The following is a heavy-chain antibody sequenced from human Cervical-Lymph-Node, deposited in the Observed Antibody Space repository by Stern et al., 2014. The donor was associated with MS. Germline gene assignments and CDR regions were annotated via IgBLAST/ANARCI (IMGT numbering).Heavy chain of an antibody. Sequence: QLVESGPEVKKPGTSVKVSCKASGFTFTSSAVKWVRQARGQRLEWIGWIVVGSGNTNYAQKFQERVTITRDMSTSTAYMELSSLRSEDTAVYYCAGVPGIAVAGTPSFDYWGQGTLVTVSS. CDR3: AGVPGIAVAGTPSFDY. CDR2: IVVGSGNT. D-gene: IGHD6-19*01. J-gene: IGHJ4*02. V-gene: IGHV1-58*01. CDR1: GFTFTSSA.